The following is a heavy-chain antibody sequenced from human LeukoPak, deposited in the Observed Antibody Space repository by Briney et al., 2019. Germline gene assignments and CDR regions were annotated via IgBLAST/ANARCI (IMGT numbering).Heavy chain of an antibody. CDR3: AKTRIAVFDY. Sequence: GGSLRLSCAASGFTFSSYGMHWVRQAPGKGLEWVAVISYDGSNKYYADSVKGRFTISRVNSKNTLYLQMNSLRAEDTAVYYCAKTRIAVFDYWGQGTLVTVSS. D-gene: IGHD6-6*01. J-gene: IGHJ4*02. V-gene: IGHV3-30*18. CDR2: ISYDGSNK. CDR1: GFTFSSYG.